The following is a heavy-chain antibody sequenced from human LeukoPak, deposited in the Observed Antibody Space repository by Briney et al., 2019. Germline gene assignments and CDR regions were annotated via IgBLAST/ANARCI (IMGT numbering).Heavy chain of an antibody. CDR1: GFTFSSYA. D-gene: IGHD3-3*01. V-gene: IGHV3-23*01. J-gene: IGHJ5*02. CDR3: AKGSVPGVLGLWFDP. CDR2: ISGSGGST. Sequence: GGSLRLSCAASGFTFSSYAMSWVRQAPGKGLEWVSAISGSGGSTYYADSVKGRFTISRDNSKNTLYLQMNSLRAEDTAVYYCAKGSVPGVLGLWFDPWGQGTLVTVSS.